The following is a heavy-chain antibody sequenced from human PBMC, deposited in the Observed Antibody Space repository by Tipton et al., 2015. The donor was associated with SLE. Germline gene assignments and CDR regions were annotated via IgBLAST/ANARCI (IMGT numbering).Heavy chain of an antibody. D-gene: IGHD6-6*01. Sequence: SLRLSCAASGFTFSNYAMHWVRQAPGKGLEWFSLITWDGGSTYYADSVKGRFTISRDNRKNSLYLQMNSLRPEDTDLYYCAKVSSSQREGMGVRGQGTTVTVSS. CDR2: ITWDGGST. J-gene: IGHJ6*02. V-gene: IGHV3-43D*03. CDR1: GFTFSNYA. CDR3: AKVSSSQREGMGV.